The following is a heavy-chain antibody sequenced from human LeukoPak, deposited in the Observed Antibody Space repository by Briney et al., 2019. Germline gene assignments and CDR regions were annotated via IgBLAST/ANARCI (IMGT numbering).Heavy chain of an antibody. CDR3: ARDFLEWSYYMDV. Sequence: SETLSLTCTVSGGSISSYYWSWVRQPAGKGLEWIGRIYTSGSTNYNPSLKSRVTMSVDTSKNQFSLKLSSVTAADTAVYYCARDFLEWSYYMDVWGKGTTVTVSS. CDR1: GGSISSYY. D-gene: IGHD3-3*01. J-gene: IGHJ6*03. CDR2: IYTSGST. V-gene: IGHV4-4*07.